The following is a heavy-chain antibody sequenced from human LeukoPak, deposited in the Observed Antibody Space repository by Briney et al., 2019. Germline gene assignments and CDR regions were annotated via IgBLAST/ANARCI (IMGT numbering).Heavy chain of an antibody. D-gene: IGHD5/OR15-5a*01. Sequence: GSLRLSCAASGFTFSSYEMNWVRQAPGKGLEWIGSIYYSGSTYYNPSLKSRVTISVDTSKNQFSLKLSSVTAADTAVYFCATLVSTRYYFDYWGQGTLVTVSS. CDR3: ATLVSTRYYFDY. V-gene: IGHV4-59*05. J-gene: IGHJ4*02. CDR1: GFTFSSYE. CDR2: IYYSGST.